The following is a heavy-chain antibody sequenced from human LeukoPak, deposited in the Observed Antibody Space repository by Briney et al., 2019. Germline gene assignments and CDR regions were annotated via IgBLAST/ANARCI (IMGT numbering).Heavy chain of an antibody. CDR2: ISTSSSYI. D-gene: IGHD1-26*01. J-gene: IGHJ4*02. Sequence: GGSLRLSCAASGFTFTSYNMNWVRQAPGKGLEWVSSISTSSSYIYYVDSVKGRFTISRDNARNSLYLQMNSLRTEDTAVYYCARDVKGRWELLGSHDYWGQGTLVTVSS. V-gene: IGHV3-21*01. CDR1: GFTFTSYN. CDR3: ARDVKGRWELLGSHDY.